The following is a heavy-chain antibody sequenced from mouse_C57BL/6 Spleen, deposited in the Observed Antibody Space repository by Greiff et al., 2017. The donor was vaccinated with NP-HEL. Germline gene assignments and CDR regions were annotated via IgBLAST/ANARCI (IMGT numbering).Heavy chain of an antibody. CDR1: GYTFTDYE. CDR3: TRFGTY. J-gene: IGHJ3*01. D-gene: IGHD4-1*01. Sequence: QVQLKQSGAELVRPGASVTLSCKASGYTFTDYEMHWVKQTPVHGLEWIGAIDPETGGTAYNQKFKGKAILTADKSSSTAYMELRSLTSEDSAVYYCTRFGTYWGQGTLVTVSA. CDR2: IDPETGGT. V-gene: IGHV1-15*01.